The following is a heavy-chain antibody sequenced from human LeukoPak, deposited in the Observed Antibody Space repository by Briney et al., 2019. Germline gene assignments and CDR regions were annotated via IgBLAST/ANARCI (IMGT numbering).Heavy chain of an antibody. CDR3: ARLGEYGSGSYPIDY. CDR1: GASISSYY. V-gene: IGHV4-59*08. J-gene: IGHJ4*02. D-gene: IGHD3-10*01. Sequence: LSETLSLTCTVPGASISSYYWSWIRQPPGKGLEWIGYIYYSGSSNYNPSLNYNPSLKSRVTISVDTSEKRLSLKLSSVTAADTALYYCARLGEYGSGSYPIDYWGQGTLVTVSS. CDR2: IYYSGSSNYNPSL.